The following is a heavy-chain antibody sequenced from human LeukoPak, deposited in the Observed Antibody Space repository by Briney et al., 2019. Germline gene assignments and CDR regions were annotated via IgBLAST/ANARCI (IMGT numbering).Heavy chain of an antibody. D-gene: IGHD6-19*01. CDR1: GFTFSDFY. J-gene: IGHJ5*02. Sequence: GGSLRLSCEASGFTFSDFYMSWIRQAPGQGLEWLSYISTTGYTIYYADSVKGRFTISRDNTQNSLYLQMNSLRAEDTAVYYCARDQSSVAGTTYNWFDPWGQGTLVTVSS. CDR3: ARDQSSVAGTTYNWFDP. CDR2: ISTTGYTI. V-gene: IGHV3-11*04.